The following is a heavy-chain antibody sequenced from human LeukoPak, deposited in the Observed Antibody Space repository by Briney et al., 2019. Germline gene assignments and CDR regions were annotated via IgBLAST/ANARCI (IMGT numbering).Heavy chain of an antibody. J-gene: IGHJ4*02. CDR2: ISGSGGST. V-gene: IGHV3-23*01. CDR1: GFTFSGYA. D-gene: IGHD3-3*01. Sequence: GGSLRLSCAASGFTFSGYAMSWVRQAPGKGLEWVSAISGSGGSTYYADSVKGRFTISRDNSKNTLYLQMNSLRAEDTAVYYCAKGEYYDFWSGYPFDYWGQGTLVTVSS. CDR3: AKGEYYDFWSGYPFDY.